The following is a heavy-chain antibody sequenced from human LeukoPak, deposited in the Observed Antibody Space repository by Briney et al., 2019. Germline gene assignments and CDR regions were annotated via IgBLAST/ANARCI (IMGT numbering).Heavy chain of an antibody. Sequence: PSGTLSLTCTVSGGSISSSSYYWGWIRQPPGKGLEWIGSIYYSGSTYYNPSLKSRVTISVDTSKNQFSLKLNSVTAADTAVYYCARHPPLTVTTEFDYWGQGTLVTVSS. CDR2: IYYSGST. V-gene: IGHV4-39*01. D-gene: IGHD4-17*01. CDR1: GGSISSSSYY. CDR3: ARHPPLTVTTEFDY. J-gene: IGHJ4*02.